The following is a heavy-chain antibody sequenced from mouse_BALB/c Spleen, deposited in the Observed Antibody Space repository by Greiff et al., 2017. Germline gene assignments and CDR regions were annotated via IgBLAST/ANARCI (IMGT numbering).Heavy chain of an antibody. CDR2: IDPANGNT. J-gene: IGHJ1*01. V-gene: IGHV14-3*02. CDR3: ARDSDYYGSSYWYFDV. D-gene: IGHD1-1*01. CDR1: GFNIKDTY. Sequence: EVQLQESGAELVKPGASVKLSCTASGFNIKDTYMHWVKQRPEQGLEWIGRIDPANGNTKYDPKFQGKATITADTSSNTAYLQLSSLTSEDTAVYYCARDSDYYGSSYWYFDVWGAGTTVTVSS.